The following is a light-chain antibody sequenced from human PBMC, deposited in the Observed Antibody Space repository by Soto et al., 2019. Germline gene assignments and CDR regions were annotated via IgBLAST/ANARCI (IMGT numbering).Light chain of an antibody. CDR3: QQYQSWT. J-gene: IGKJ1*01. CDR2: RAS. Sequence: DIQMTQSPFTLSASVGDRVTITCRASQSISRWLAWYQQKPGKAPKLLIYRASSLERGVPTRFSGSGSGTEFTLTISSLQSEDSATYYWQQYQSWTVGQGTKVEIK. CDR1: QSISRW. V-gene: IGKV1-5*03.